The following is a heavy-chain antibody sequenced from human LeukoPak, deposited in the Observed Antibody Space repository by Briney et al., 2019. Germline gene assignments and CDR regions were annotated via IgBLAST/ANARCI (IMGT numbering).Heavy chain of an antibody. CDR3: ARLDYCSGGSCYYFDY. J-gene: IGHJ4*02. D-gene: IGHD2-15*01. CDR1: GGSISSSSYY. V-gene: IGHV4-39*01. CDR2: IYYSGAT. Sequence: SETVSLTCTVSGGSISSSSYYWGWIRQPPGKGLEWIGTIYYSGATYYNRSFKSRVTISVDTSKNQFSLKLSSVTAADTAVYYCARLDYCSGGSCYYFDYWGRGSLVVVAS.